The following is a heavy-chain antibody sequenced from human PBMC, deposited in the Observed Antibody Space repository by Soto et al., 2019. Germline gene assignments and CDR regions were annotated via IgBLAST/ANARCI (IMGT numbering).Heavy chain of an antibody. CDR3: ARGDYYDSSGYYSV. J-gene: IGHJ4*02. CDR1: GYTFTSYG. D-gene: IGHD3-22*01. Sequence: GASVKVSCKASGYTFTSYGISWVRQAPGQGLEWMGWISAYNGNTDYAQKLQGRVTMTTDTSTSTVYMELRSLRSDDTAVYYCARGDYYDSSGYYSVWGQGTLVTVSS. CDR2: ISAYNGNT. V-gene: IGHV1-18*01.